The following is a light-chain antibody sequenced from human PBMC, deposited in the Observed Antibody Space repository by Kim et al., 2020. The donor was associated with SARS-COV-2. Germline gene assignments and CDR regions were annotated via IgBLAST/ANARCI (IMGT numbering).Light chain of an antibody. Sequence: SVNLTCTLSSGHSSYAIAWHQQQPEKGPRYLMKLNSDGSHTKGDGIPDRFSGSSSGAERYLIISSLQSEDEADYYCQTWGTGIRVFGGGTQLTVL. J-gene: IGLJ2*01. CDR1: SGHSSYA. V-gene: IGLV4-69*01. CDR3: QTWGTGIRV. CDR2: LNSDGSH.